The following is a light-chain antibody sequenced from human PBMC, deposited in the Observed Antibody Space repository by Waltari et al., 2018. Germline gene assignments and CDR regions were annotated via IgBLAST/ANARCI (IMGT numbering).Light chain of an antibody. CDR2: EVS. V-gene: IGLV2-14*01. CDR1: NSDVGDYNY. CDR3: SSYTSNSISWV. J-gene: IGLJ1*01. Sequence: QSALTQPASVSGSPGQSLTISCTGTNSDVGDYNYVSWYQQHPGKAPKLMIYEVSDRPSGVSNRFSGSKSGSTASLTISGLQAADEADYYCSSYTSNSISWVFGTGTKVTVL.